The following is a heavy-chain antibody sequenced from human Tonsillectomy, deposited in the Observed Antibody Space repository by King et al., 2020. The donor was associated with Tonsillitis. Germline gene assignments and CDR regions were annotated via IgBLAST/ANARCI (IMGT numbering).Heavy chain of an antibody. CDR2: INPGDSDT. CDR1: GYSFTSYW. V-gene: IGHV5-51*01. CDR3: ARRRQWELAGCDY. D-gene: IGHD1-26*01. J-gene: IGHJ4*02. Sequence: VQLVESGAEVKKPGESLKISCKGSGYSFTSYWIGWVRQMPGKGLEWLGLINPGDSDTRYSPSFQGQVTISADKSISTAYLQWSSLKASDTAIFYCARRRQWELAGCDYWGQGTLVTVSS.